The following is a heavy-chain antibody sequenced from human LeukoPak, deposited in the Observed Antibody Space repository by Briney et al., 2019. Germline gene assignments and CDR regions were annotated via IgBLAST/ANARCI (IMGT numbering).Heavy chain of an antibody. D-gene: IGHD3-10*01. V-gene: IGHV1-8*01. CDR1: GYTFTSYD. CDR3: ARDPVLLWFGESHANYYYKDV. Sequence: ASVKVSCKASGYTFTSYDINWVRQATGQGLEWMGWMNPNSGNTGYAQKFQGRVTMTRNTSISTAYMELSSLRSEDTAVYYCARDPVLLWFGESHANYYYKDVWGKGTTVTVSS. CDR2: MNPNSGNT. J-gene: IGHJ6*03.